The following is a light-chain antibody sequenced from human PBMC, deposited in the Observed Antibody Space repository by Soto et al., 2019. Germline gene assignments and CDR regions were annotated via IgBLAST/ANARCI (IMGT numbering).Light chain of an antibody. V-gene: IGKV1-5*01. Sequence: DIQMTQSPATLSASVGARVTITCRASQRVDRWLAWYQQKPGKAPKLLIYAASSLESGVPSRFSGRGSRTEFTLTISSLQPDDFATYYCQQYNSYSTFGQGTKVDIK. CDR3: QQYNSYST. J-gene: IGKJ1*01. CDR2: AAS. CDR1: QRVDRW.